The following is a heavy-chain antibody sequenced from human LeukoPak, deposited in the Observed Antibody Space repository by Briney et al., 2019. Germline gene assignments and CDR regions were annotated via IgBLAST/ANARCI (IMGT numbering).Heavy chain of an antibody. CDR3: AGLVGRYSSGLYYYYFDY. V-gene: IGHV4-34*01. J-gene: IGHJ4*02. CDR2: MYLSGTT. D-gene: IGHD3-22*01. CDR1: GGSFSGYY. Sequence: PSETLPLTCAVYGGSFSGYYWSWIRQPPGKGLEWIGEMYLSGTTHSNPSVKSRVTISIDKSKNQFFLNLSSVTAADTAVYYCAGLVGRYSSGLYYYYFDYWGQGTLVTVSS.